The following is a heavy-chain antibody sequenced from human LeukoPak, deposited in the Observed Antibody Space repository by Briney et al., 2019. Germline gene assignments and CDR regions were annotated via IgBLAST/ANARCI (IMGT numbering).Heavy chain of an antibody. J-gene: IGHJ5*02. Sequence: PGGSLRLSCAASGFTFSKYWMIWVRQAPGKGLYWVANIKQDGSDYRYADSVRGRFTISRDNAQTSLYLQMSSLRAEDTAVYYCARASDPWLQLTWGQGTLVTVSS. CDR2: IKQDGSDY. CDR1: GFTFSKYW. D-gene: IGHD5-24*01. V-gene: IGHV3-7*05. CDR3: ARASDPWLQLT.